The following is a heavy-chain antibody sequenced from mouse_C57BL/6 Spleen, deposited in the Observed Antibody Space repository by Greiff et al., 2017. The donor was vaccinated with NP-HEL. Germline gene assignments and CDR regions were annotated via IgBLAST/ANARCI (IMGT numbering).Heavy chain of an antibody. V-gene: IGHV1-15*01. CDR2: IDPETGGT. J-gene: IGHJ2*01. D-gene: IGHD1-1*02. CDR1: GYTFTDYE. Sequence: QVQLQQSGAELVRPGASVTLSCKASGYTFTDYEMHWVKQTPVHGLEWIGAIDPETGGTAYNQKFKGKAILTADKSSSTAYMELRSLTSEDSAVYYCTRGGGWFDYWGQGTTLTVSS. CDR3: TRGGGWFDY.